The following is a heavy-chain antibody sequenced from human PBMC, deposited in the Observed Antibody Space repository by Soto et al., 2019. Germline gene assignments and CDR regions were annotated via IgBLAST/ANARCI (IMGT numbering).Heavy chain of an antibody. Sequence: GGSLRLPCAASGFTFRNFAMTWARQAPGAGLDGVASISGTDHNTYYEDPGEGRFTISRTNALNTLFLHMNNLRADDTAGYYCAKSSRRHATAIQASFDTRGLGSMVTVSS. V-gene: IGHV3-23*01. J-gene: IGHJ5*01. CDR2: ISGTDHNT. D-gene: IGHD6-19*01. CDR1: GFTFRNFA. CDR3: AKSSRRHATAIQASFDT.